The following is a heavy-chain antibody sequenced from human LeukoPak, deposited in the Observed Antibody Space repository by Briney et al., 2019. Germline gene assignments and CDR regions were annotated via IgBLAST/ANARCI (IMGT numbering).Heavy chain of an antibody. CDR3: ARVVVRNWFDP. CDR2: IYYSGST. J-gene: IGHJ5*02. D-gene: IGHD6-6*01. Sequence: PSETLSLTCTVSGGSISSYYWSWSRQPPVRGLGWIGYIYYSGSTNYNPSLKSRVTISVDTSKNQFSLKLSSVTAADSAVYYCARVVVRNWFDPWGQGTLVTVSS. CDR1: GGSISSYY. V-gene: IGHV4-59*01.